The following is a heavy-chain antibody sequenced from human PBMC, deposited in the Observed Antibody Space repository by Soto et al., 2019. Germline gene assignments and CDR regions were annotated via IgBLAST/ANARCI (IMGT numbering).Heavy chain of an antibody. CDR3: ARDPSYYGMDV. V-gene: IGHV1-3*01. CDR1: GYTFTSYA. J-gene: IGHJ6*02. CDR2: INAGNGNT. Sequence: ASVKVSCKASGYTFTSYAMHWVRQAPGQRLEWMGWINAGNGNTKYSQKFQGRVAITRDTSASTAYMELSSLRSEDTAVYYCARDPSYYGMDVWGQGTTVTVSS.